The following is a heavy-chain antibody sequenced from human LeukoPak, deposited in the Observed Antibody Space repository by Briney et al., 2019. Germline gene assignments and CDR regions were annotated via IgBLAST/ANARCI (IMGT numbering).Heavy chain of an antibody. Sequence: SETLSLTFTVSSVSISSISYYWGWIRQPPGKGLEWIGSIYYSGITYYNPSLKSRVTISVDTSKNQFSLQLNSVTAADTAVYYCARDPKSAVAADWFDPWGPGALVTVSS. V-gene: IGHV4-39*07. CDR1: SVSISSISYY. CDR3: ARDPKSAVAADWFDP. D-gene: IGHD6-19*01. J-gene: IGHJ5*01. CDR2: IYYSGIT.